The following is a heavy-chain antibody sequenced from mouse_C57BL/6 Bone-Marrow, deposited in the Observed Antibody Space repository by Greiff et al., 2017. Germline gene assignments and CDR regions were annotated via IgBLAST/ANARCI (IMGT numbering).Heavy chain of an antibody. Sequence: EVMLVESGGGLVKPGGSLKLSCAASGFTFSSSTMSWVRQTPEKRLEWVATISGGGGNTYYPDSVKGRFTISRDNAKNTLYLQMSSLRSEDTALYYCARHHYYGSSYLDYWGQGTTLTVSS. V-gene: IGHV5-9*01. CDR1: GFTFSSST. D-gene: IGHD1-1*01. J-gene: IGHJ2*01. CDR3: ARHHYYGSSYLDY. CDR2: ISGGGGNT.